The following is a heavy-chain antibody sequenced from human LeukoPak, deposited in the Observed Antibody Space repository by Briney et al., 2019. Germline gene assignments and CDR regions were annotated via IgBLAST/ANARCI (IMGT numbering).Heavy chain of an antibody. CDR2: IFHNGIT. D-gene: IGHD2-2*01. Sequence: SETLSLTCAVSGFSINSGYFWAWIRQSPGKGLEWIGSIFHNGITYYNPSLKSRITIAVDTSKNQFSLGLSSVTGADTAVYYCARRISTRRGETCSSTSCYFDYWGQGTLVTVSS. V-gene: IGHV4-38-2*01. J-gene: IGHJ4*02. CDR1: GFSINSGYF. CDR3: ARRISTRRGETCSSTSCYFDY.